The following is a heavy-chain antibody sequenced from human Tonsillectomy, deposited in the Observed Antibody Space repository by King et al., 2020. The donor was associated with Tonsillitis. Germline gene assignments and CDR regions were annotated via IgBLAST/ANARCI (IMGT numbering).Heavy chain of an antibody. CDR1: GASISGVY. Sequence: QLQESGPGLVKPSETLSLTCTDSGASISGVYWNWIRQPPGKALEWIGYIHASGSTKYNPSLMSRVIISSDTAKSQFSLKLSSVTAADTAVYYCATGYGWLIDYWGQGTLITVSS. CDR3: ATGYGWLIDY. V-gene: IGHV4-59*03. CDR2: IHASGST. J-gene: IGHJ4*02. D-gene: IGHD5-18*01.